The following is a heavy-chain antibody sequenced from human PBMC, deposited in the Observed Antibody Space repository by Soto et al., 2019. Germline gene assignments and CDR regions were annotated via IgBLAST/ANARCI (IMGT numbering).Heavy chain of an antibody. D-gene: IGHD3-10*01. CDR3: AFGSGSGSITYSGVDV. CDR1: GGTFSNYA. CDR2: IMPLFGTT. V-gene: IGHV1-69*01. Sequence: QVQLVQSGAEVKKPGSSVRVSCKASGGTFSNYACSWVRQAPGQGLEWMGGIMPLFGTTNYAQKFQGRVTITADESTSTAYMVLSSARSEDTAVEYCAFGSGSGSITYSGVDVWGQGTTVTVSS. J-gene: IGHJ6*02.